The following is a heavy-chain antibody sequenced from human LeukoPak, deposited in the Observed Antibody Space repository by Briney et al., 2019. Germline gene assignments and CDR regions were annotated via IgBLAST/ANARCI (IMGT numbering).Heavy chain of an antibody. V-gene: IGHV4-39*01. D-gene: IGHD3-10*01. CDR1: GGSISSSSYY. J-gene: IGHJ4*02. Sequence: SETLSLTCTVSGGSISSSSYYWGWIRQPPGKGLEWIGSIYYSGSTYYNPSLKSRVTISVDTSKSQFSLKLSSVAAADTAVYYCARHGMGYYGSGKIDYWGQGTLSPSPQ. CDR3: ARHGMGYYGSGKIDY. CDR2: IYYSGST.